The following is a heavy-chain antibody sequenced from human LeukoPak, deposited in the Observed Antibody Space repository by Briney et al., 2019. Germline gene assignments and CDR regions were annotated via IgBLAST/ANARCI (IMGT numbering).Heavy chain of an antibody. J-gene: IGHJ4*02. V-gene: IGHV3-7*01. CDR1: GFTFSSYW. CDR2: IKEDGSEK. Sequence: GGSLRLSCTASGFTFSSYWMSWVRQTPGKGLEWVANIKEDGSEKNYVDSVKGRFTISRDNAKNSPFLQMNSLRVEDTAVYYCVISKGPGLAAYGDQETLVTVPS. CDR3: VISKGPGLAAY. D-gene: IGHD6-13*01.